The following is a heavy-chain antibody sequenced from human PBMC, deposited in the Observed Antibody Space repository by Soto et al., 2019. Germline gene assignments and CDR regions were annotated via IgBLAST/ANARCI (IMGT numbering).Heavy chain of an antibody. CDR1: GGSISNGAYY. D-gene: IGHD6-13*01. CDR3: AREESVPLLGATGFLAY. V-gene: IGHV4-31*03. Sequence: SETLSLTCTVSGGSISNGAYYWSWIRQHPGRGLEWIGYIYYNGTTYYIPSLQNRVTISLDTSKNQFSLKLSSVTAADTAVYCCAREESVPLLGATGFLAYWGQGTLVTVSP. J-gene: IGHJ4*02. CDR2: IYYNGTT.